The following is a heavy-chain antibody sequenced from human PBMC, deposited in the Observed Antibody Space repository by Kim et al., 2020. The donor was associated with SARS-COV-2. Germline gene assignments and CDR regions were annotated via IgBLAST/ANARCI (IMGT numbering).Heavy chain of an antibody. CDR1: GFTFSSYG. D-gene: IGHD6-6*01. CDR3: AKDLVSSWDTGSASYYYGMDV. J-gene: IGHJ6*02. Sequence: GGSLRLSCAASGFTFSSYGMHWVRQAPGKGLEWVAVIWYDGSNKYYADSVKGRFTISRDNSKNTLYLHMNSLRAEDTAVYYCAKDLVSSWDTGSASYYYGMDVWGQGTTVTVSS. V-gene: IGHV3-33*06. CDR2: IWYDGSNK.